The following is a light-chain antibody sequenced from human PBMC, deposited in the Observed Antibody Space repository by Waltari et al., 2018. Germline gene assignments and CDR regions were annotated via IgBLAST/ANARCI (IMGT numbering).Light chain of an antibody. Sequence: QSALTQPASVSGSPGQSIPISCTGTSSDVGSSHYVSWYQQHPGKAPKLIIYDVTNRPSGVSNRFSGSKSGNTASLTISGLQAEDEADYYCSSYMDTTTLELFGGGTSLTVL. J-gene: IGLJ2*01. CDR3: SSYMDTTTLEL. CDR1: SSDVGSSHY. CDR2: DVT. V-gene: IGLV2-14*03.